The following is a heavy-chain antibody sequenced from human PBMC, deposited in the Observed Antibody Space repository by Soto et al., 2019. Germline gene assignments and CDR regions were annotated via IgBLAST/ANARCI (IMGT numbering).Heavy chain of an antibody. CDR2: ISAYNGNT. D-gene: IGHD2-2*01. CDR1: GYTFTSYG. V-gene: IGHV1-18*01. Sequence: ASVKVSCKASGYTFTSYGISWVRQAPGQGLEWMGWISAYNGNTNYAQKLQGRVTMTTVTSTSTAYMELRSLRSDDTAVYYCARESGTYYCSSTSCLDYWGQGTRVTVSS. CDR3: ARESGTYYCSSTSCLDY. J-gene: IGHJ4*02.